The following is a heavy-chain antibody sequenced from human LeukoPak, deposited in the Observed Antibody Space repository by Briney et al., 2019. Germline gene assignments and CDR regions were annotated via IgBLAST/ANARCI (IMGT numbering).Heavy chain of an antibody. CDR3: AGDLDFWSGYLDY. J-gene: IGHJ4*02. Sequence: GASVKVSCKASDYTFSNYGISWVRQAPGQGLEWIGWINTYNGNPNYAQRLQGRVTMTIDTSTSTAYMEPRRLRSDGTAMYYCAGDLDFWSGYLDYWGQGTLVTVSS. CDR1: DYTFSNYG. D-gene: IGHD3-3*01. CDR2: INTYNGNP. V-gene: IGHV1-18*01.